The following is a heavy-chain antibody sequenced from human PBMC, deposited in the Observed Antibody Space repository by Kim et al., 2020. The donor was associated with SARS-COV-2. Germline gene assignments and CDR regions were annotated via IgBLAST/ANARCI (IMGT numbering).Heavy chain of an antibody. CDR1: GGSISSYD. CDR2: IYNSGRT. J-gene: IGHJ4*02. CDR3: ARYNCGGNCYLFDY. V-gene: IGHV4-59*13. D-gene: IGHD2-21*02. Sequence: SETLSLTCTVSGGSISSYDWSWIRQPPGKGLEWIGYIYNSGRTYYNPSLKSRVTISIDTSKNQFSLKLSSVTSADTAVYYCARYNCGGNCYLFDYWGQGNLVAVSS.